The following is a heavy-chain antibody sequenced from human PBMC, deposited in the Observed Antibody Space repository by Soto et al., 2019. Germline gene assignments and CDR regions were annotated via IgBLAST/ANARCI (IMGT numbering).Heavy chain of an antibody. D-gene: IGHD1-1*01. CDR1: GGTFSSYI. V-gene: IGHV1-69*08. CDR3: VRDWESTTQTWGFGDS. CDR2: IIPIFGVT. J-gene: IGHJ4*02. Sequence: QVQLVQSGAEVKKPGSSVKVSCKASGGTFSSYIITWVRQAPGQGLEWLGRIIPIFGVTNYAQKFQDRVTITADRSTTTAYMELSRLRSEDTAVYYCVRDWESTTQTWGFGDSWGQGTLVTVSS.